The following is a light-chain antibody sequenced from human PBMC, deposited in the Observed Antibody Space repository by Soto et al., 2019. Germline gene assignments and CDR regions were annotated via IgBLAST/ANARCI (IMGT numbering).Light chain of an antibody. V-gene: IGKV1-5*03. CDR1: QTINNL. Sequence: DIQMTQSPSTLSASVGDRVSITCRAGQTINNLMAWYQQKPGQAPKLLIYKASNLETGVPSRFSGSGSGTEFTLTISSLQPDDFATYYCQQYSSYPSLTFGGGTK. CDR3: QQYSSYPSLT. CDR2: KAS. J-gene: IGKJ4*01.